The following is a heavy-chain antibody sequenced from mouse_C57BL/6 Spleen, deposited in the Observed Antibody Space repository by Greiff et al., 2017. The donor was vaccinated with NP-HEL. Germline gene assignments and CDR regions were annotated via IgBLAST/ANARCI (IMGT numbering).Heavy chain of an antibody. CDR3: ARDDYYGSSYGAMDY. Sequence: EVQLQESGPELVKPGASVKISCKASGYSFTDYNMNWVKQSTGKSLEWIGVINPNYGTTSYNQKFKGKATLTVDQSSSTAYMQLNSLTSEDSAVYYCARDDYYGSSYGAMDYWGQGTSVTVSS. CDR2: INPNYGTT. D-gene: IGHD1-1*01. CDR1: GYSFTDYN. J-gene: IGHJ4*01. V-gene: IGHV1-39*01.